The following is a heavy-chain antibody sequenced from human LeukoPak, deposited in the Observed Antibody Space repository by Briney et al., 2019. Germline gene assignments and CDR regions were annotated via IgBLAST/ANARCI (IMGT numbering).Heavy chain of an antibody. V-gene: IGHV3-7*01. J-gene: IGHJ3*02. CDR1: GFTFSSYW. Sequence: GGSLRLSCAASGFTFSSYWMSWVRQAPGKGLEWVANIKQDGSEKYYVDSVKGRFTISRDNAKNSLYLQMNSLRAEDTAVYYCARDNYDILTGYWERAFDIWGQGTMVTVSS. D-gene: IGHD3-9*01. CDR3: ARDNYDILTGYWERAFDI. CDR2: IKQDGSEK.